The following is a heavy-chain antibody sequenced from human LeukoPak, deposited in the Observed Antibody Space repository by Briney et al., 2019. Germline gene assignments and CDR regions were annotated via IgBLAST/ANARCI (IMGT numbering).Heavy chain of an antibody. D-gene: IGHD6-19*01. CDR2: IYSGGST. J-gene: IGHJ4*02. CDR1: GFTVSSNY. Sequence: GGPLRLSCAASGFTVSSNYMNWVRQAPGKGLEWVSVIYSGGSTYYADSVKGRFTISRDNSKNTLYLQMNSLRAGDTAVYYCARGDSSGWYYFDYWGQGTLVTVSS. CDR3: ARGDSSGWYYFDY. V-gene: IGHV3-66*01.